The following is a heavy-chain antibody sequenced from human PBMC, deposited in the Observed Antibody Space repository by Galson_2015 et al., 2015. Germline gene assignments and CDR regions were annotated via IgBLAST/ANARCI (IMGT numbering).Heavy chain of an antibody. V-gene: IGHV4-4*02. CDR3: ARDHVAVAGTSGPWYFDL. D-gene: IGHD6-19*01. CDR2: IYHSGST. Sequence: SETLSLTCAVSGGSISSSNWWSWVRQPPGKGLEWIGEIYHSGSTNYNPSLKSRVTISVDKSKNQFSLKLSSVTAADTAVYYCARDHVAVAGTSGPWYFDLWGRGTLVTVSS. J-gene: IGHJ2*01. CDR1: GGSISSSNW.